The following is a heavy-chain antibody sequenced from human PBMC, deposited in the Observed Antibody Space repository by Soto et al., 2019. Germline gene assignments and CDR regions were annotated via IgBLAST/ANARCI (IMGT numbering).Heavy chain of an antibody. CDR3: AKGQYYDILTGYPYYFEY. CDR2: ISGSGGST. CDR1: GFTFSSYA. V-gene: IGHV3-23*01. Sequence: GGSLRLSCAASGFTFSSYAMSWVRQAPGKGLEWVSAISGSGGSTYYADSVKGRFTISRDNSKNTLYLQMNSLRAEDTAVYYCAKGQYYDILTGYPYYFEYWGQGTLVTVSS. D-gene: IGHD3-9*01. J-gene: IGHJ4*02.